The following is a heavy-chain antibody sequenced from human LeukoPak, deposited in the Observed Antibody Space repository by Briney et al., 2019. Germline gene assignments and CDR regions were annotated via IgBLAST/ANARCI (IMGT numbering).Heavy chain of an antibody. J-gene: IGHJ6*02. D-gene: IGHD3-16*01. Sequence: GGSLRLSCAASGFTFDDYAMRWVRQAPGKGLEWVSGISWNSGSIGYVDSVKGRFTISRDNAKNSLYLQMSNLRAEDTAVYFCARGGGLDVWGQGATVTVSS. CDR1: GFTFDDYA. CDR2: ISWNSGSI. V-gene: IGHV3-9*01. CDR3: ARGGGLDV.